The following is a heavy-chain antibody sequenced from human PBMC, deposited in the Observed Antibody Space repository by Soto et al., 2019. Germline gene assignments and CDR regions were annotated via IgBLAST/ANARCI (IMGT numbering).Heavy chain of an antibody. CDR1: GGSISSYF. Sequence: QVQLQESGPGLLKPSETLSLTCTVSGGSISSYFYIWVRQPPGKGLEWIGSVYYTGTTDYNPSLKSRVTISVDTSKTQFSLKLRSVTAADTAVYYCARDLAAVPRAFDYWGRGTLVTVSS. CDR2: VYYTGTT. V-gene: IGHV4-59*01. CDR3: ARDLAAVPRAFDY. J-gene: IGHJ4*02. D-gene: IGHD6-13*01.